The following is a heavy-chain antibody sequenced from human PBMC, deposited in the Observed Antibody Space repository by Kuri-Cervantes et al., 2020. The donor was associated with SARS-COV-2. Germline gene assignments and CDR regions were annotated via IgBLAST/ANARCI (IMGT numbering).Heavy chain of an antibody. CDR3: ARGGSGDSDWHVWSPWFDT. V-gene: IGHV3-7*04. CDR1: GFTFSSYW. CDR2: INQDGSEK. D-gene: IGHD3-16*01. Sequence: GGSLRLSCAASGFTFSSYWMSWVRQAPGKGLEWVASINQDGSEKYYVDSVKGRFTISRYNAKNSLYLQMNSLRGADTAVYYCARGGSGDSDWHVWSPWFDTWGQGTLVTVSS. J-gene: IGHJ5*02.